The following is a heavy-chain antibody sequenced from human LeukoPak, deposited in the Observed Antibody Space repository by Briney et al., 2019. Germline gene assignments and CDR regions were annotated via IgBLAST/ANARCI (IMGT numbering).Heavy chain of an antibody. J-gene: IGHJ3*01. D-gene: IGHD4-17*01. CDR1: GFTFSSYW. V-gene: IGHV3-7*01. Sequence: GGSLRLSCAASGFTFSSYWMSWVRQAPGKGLEWVANIKPDGSEKYCVDSVKGRYTISRDNAKKSLYLQMNSLRAEDTAVYYCARGDFNDYGDYVDAFEVWGQGTMVTVSA. CDR2: IKPDGSEK. CDR3: ARGDFNDYGDYVDAFEV.